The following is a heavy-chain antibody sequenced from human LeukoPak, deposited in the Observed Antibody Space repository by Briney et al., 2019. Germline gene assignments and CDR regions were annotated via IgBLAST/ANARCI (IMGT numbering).Heavy chain of an antibody. D-gene: IGHD6-19*01. CDR1: GFTFSTYA. Sequence: GGSLRLSSAASGFTFSTYAMTWVHQAPGKGLDWVSGITGSGGSTYYADPVKGRFTISRDNSKNTLYLQMDSLRADDTAVHYCGEGFLQWVVPYWGQGTPVTVSS. V-gene: IGHV3-23*01. CDR3: GEGFLQWVVPY. J-gene: IGHJ4*02. CDR2: ITGSGGST.